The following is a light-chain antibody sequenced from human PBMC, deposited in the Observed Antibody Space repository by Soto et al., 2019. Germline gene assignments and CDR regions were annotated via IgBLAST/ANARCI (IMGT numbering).Light chain of an antibody. J-gene: IGLJ1*01. CDR3: SSYADRNYV. V-gene: IGLV2-8*01. Sequence: QSVLTKPPSASGSPGQSVTISCTGTSSDVGDYDYASWYQQYPGKAPKLIIYEVSRRPSGVPDRFSGSKTGNTASLTVSGLQAEDEADYYCSSYADRNYVFGTGTKVTVL. CDR1: SSDVGDYDY. CDR2: EVS.